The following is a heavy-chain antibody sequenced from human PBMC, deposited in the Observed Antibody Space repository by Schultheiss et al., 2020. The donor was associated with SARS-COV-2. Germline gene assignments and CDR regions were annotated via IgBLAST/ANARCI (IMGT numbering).Heavy chain of an antibody. CDR3: ARYQLPSVEAFDI. J-gene: IGHJ3*02. V-gene: IGHV4-59*01. CDR2: IYYSGST. CDR1: GGSISSYY. D-gene: IGHD2-2*01. Sequence: WETLSLTCTVSGGSISSYYWSWIRQPPGKGLEWIGYIYYSGSTNYNPSLKSRVTISVDTSKNQFSLKLSSVTAADTAVYYCARYQLPSVEAFDIWGQGTMVTVSS.